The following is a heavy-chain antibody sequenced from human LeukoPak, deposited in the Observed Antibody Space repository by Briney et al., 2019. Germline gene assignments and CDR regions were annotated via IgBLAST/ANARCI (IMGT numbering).Heavy chain of an antibody. V-gene: IGHV1-2*02. CDR1: GYTFTGYY. CDR3: GRDRNYQDSSGRPGY. D-gene: IGHD3-22*01. CDR2: INPNSGGT. J-gene: IGHJ4*02. Sequence: ASVKVSCKASGYTFTGYYMHWVRQAPGQGLEWMGWINPNSGGTNYAQKFQGRITMTRDTSISTAYMELSRLRSDDTAVYYCGRDRNYQDSSGRPGYWGQGILVTVPS.